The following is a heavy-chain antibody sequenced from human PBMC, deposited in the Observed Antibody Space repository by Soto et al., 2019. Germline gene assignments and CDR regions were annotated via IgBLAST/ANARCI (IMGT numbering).Heavy chain of an antibody. CDR3: APRRYGSGSSPTS. CDR1: GFTFSSYA. D-gene: IGHD3-10*01. J-gene: IGHJ4*02. Sequence: EVQLLESGGGLVQPGGSLRLSCAASGFTFSSYAMSWVHQAPGKGLEWVSAISGSGGSTYYADSVKGRFTISRDNSKNTLYLQMNSLRAEDTAVYYCAPRRYGSGSSPTSWGQGTLVTVSS. CDR2: ISGSGGST. V-gene: IGHV3-23*01.